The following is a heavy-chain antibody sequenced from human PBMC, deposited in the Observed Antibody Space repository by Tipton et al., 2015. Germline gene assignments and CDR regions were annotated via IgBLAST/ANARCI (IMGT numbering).Heavy chain of an antibody. CDR3: AAYYGYYYGMDV. CDR2: ISGSGASM. J-gene: IGHJ6*02. Sequence: GSLRLSCAASGFRFSDHSMSWIRQVPGTGLEWISYISGSGASMYYADSVKGRFTISRDNAKNSVFLQMNSLRAEDTALYYCAAYYGYYYGMDVWGQGTTVTVSS. CDR1: GFRFSDHS. D-gene: IGHD3-3*01. V-gene: IGHV3-11*01.